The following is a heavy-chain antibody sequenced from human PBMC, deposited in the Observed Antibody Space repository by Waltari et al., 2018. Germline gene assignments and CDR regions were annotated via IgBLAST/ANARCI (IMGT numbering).Heavy chain of an antibody. V-gene: IGHV1-3*01. CDR2: INAGNGNT. D-gene: IGHD6-6*01. CDR3: ARDIGVSSIAARWTPYYYYGMDV. Sequence: QVQLVQSGAEVKKPGASVKVSCKASGYTFTSYAMHWVRQAPGQRLEWMGWINAGNGNTKYSQKFQGRVTITRDTSASTAYMELSSLRSEDTAVYYCARDIGVSSIAARWTPYYYYGMDVWGQGTTVTVSS. J-gene: IGHJ6*02. CDR1: GYTFTSYA.